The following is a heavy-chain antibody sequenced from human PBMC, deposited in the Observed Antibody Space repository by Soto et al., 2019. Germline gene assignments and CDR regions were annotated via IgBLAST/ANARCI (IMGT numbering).Heavy chain of an antibody. CDR3: AKDFGYYYYMDV. J-gene: IGHJ6*03. D-gene: IGHD3-10*01. V-gene: IGHV3-23*01. CDR2: ISGSGGST. CDR1: GFTFSSYA. Sequence: SLRLSCAASGFTFSSYAMSWVRQAPGKGLEWVSAISGSGGSTYYADSVKGRFTISRDNSKNTLYLQMNSLRAEDTAVYYCAKDFGYYYYMDVWGKGTTVTVSS.